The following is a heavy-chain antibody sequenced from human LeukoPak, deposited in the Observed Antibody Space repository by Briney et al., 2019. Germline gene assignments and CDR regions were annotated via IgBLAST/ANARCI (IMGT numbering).Heavy chain of an antibody. V-gene: IGHV4-34*01. D-gene: IGHD2-15*01. CDR2: INHSGST. CDR3: ARGLGPLVVVAAPYYFDY. Sequence: MASETLSLTCAVYGGSFSGYYWSWVRQPPGKGLELIGEINHSGSTNYNPSLKSRCTITVDTSKNQFSLKLSSATAADTAVYYCARGLGPLVVVAAPYYFDYWGEGTLVTVSS. J-gene: IGHJ4*02. CDR1: GGSFSGYY.